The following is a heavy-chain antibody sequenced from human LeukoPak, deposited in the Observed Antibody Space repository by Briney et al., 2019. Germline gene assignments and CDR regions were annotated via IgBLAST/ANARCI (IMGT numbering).Heavy chain of an antibody. J-gene: IGHJ4*02. V-gene: IGHV3-74*01. D-gene: IGHD6-13*01. CDR2: INSDGSST. Sequence: GGSLRLSCAASGFTFSSYWMHWVRQAPGKGLVWVSRINSDGSSTSYADSVKGRFTISRDNAKNSLYLQMNSLRAEDTAVYYCAREVPGGSSWFDYWGQGTLVTVSS. CDR3: AREVPGGSSWFDY. CDR1: GFTFSSYW.